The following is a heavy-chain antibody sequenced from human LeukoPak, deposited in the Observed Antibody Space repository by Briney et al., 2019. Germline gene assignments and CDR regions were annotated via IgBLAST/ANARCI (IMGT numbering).Heavy chain of an antibody. V-gene: IGHV3-43*01. CDR3: AKDIRAYGSGSYCMDV. D-gene: IGHD3-10*01. CDR2: ISWDGGST. CDR1: GFAFDDYT. Sequence: GGSLRLSCAASGFAFDDYTMHWVRQAPGKGLEWVSLISWDGGSTYYADSVKGRFTISRDNSKNSLYLQMNSLRTEDTALYYCAKDIRAYGSGSYCMDVWGKGTTVTISS. J-gene: IGHJ6*03.